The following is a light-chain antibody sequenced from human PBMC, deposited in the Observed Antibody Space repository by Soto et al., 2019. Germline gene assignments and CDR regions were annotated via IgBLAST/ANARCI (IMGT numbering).Light chain of an antibody. CDR3: QQSYRTPRT. Sequence: DIQMTQSPSALSASVGDRVTITCRARQSISTYLHWYQQKPGKAPKILISGASSLESGVPSRFSGSGYGTDFTLTINSLQPEDFATYFCQQSYRTPRTFGQGTKVDIK. CDR1: QSISTY. J-gene: IGKJ1*01. CDR2: GAS. V-gene: IGKV1-39*01.